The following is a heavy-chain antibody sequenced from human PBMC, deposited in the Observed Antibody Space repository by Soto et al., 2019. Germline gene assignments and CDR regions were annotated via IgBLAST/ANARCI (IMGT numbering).Heavy chain of an antibody. J-gene: IGHJ6*02. V-gene: IGHV1-58*01. CDR2: IVVGSGNT. CDR1: GFTFTSSA. CDR3: AAETQYYYCYYGMDV. Sequence: ASVKVSCKASGFTFTSSAVQWVRQARGQRLEWIGWIVVGSGNTNYAQKFQERVTITRDMSTSTAYMELSSLRSEDTAVYYCAAETQYYYCYYGMDVRGQGTTFTVSS.